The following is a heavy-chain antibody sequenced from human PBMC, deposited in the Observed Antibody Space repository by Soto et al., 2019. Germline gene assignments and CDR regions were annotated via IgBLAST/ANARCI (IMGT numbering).Heavy chain of an antibody. J-gene: IGHJ5*02. CDR1: GFTFSSYA. CDR2: ISGSGGST. Sequence: GGSLRLSCAASGFTFSSYAMSWVRQAPGKGLEWVSAISGSGGSTYYADSVKGRFTISRDNSKNTLYLQMNSLRAEDTAVYYCAKRPGVVVVPAAILFDPWGQGTLVTVSS. CDR3: AKRPGVVVVPAAILFDP. V-gene: IGHV3-23*01. D-gene: IGHD2-2*01.